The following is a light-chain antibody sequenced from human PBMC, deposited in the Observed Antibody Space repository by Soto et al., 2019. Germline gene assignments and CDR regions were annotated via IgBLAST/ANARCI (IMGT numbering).Light chain of an antibody. CDR1: QSVSSK. V-gene: IGKV3-15*01. Sequence: ETLMTQSSATLSVSPGERATLSCRASQSVSSKLAWYQQKPGQAPRLLIYHTSTRATGIPARFSGSGSGTEFTLTISSVQPEDVAIYYCQQYTNWSITFGQGTRLDIK. CDR2: HTS. CDR3: QQYTNWSIT. J-gene: IGKJ5*01.